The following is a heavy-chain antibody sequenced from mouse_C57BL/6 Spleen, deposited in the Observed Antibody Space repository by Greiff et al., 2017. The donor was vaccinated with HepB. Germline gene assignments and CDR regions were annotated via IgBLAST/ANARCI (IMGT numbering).Heavy chain of an antibody. Sequence: EVQLKHSGPELVKPGASVKISCKASGYTFTDYYMNWVKQSHGKSLEWIGDINPNNGGTSYNQKFKGKATLTVDKSSSTAYMELRSLTSEDSAVYYCAKGLITTVVATRGKNWYFDVWGTGTTVTVSS. D-gene: IGHD1-1*01. CDR2: INPNNGGT. V-gene: IGHV1-26*01. CDR3: AKGLITTVVATRGKNWYFDV. J-gene: IGHJ1*03. CDR1: GYTFTDYY.